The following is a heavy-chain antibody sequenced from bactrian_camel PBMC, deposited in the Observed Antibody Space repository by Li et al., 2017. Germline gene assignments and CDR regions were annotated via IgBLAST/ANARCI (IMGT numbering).Heavy chain of an antibody. Sequence: HVQLVESGGGSVQAGGSLRLSCAASRYMYDNGCMGWYRQAPGNECDLVSTISSSGVTYYVDSVKARFTISQDNAKNTIFLQMNNLKPEDTAVYYCAVDILAGVKSRCAAGASQVPSYGYWGQGTQVTVS. CDR1: RYMYDNGC. J-gene: IGHJ4*01. CDR3: AVDILAGVKSRCAAGASQVPSYGY. CDR2: ISSSGVT. D-gene: IGHD1*01. V-gene: IGHV3S55*01.